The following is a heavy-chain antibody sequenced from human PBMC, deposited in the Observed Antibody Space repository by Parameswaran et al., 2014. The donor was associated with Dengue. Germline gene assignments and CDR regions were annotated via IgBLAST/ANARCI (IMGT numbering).Heavy chain of an antibody. Sequence: PGKGLEWIGSIYYSGSTYYNPSLKSRVTISLDTSRNQFSLKLSSVTAADTAVYYCARDYGSWWLLLDYWGQGTLVTVSS. CDR2: IYYSGST. V-gene: IGHV4-39*07. J-gene: IGHJ4*02. CDR3: ARDYGSWWLLLDY. D-gene: IGHD3-10*01.